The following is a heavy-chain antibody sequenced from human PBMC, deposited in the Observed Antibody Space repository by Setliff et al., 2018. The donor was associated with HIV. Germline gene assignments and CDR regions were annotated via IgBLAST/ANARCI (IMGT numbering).Heavy chain of an antibody. Sequence: SETLSLTCAVSGYSVSSGYYWGWVRQPPGKGLEWIASIYYSGSTYYAPSLKSRVTISVDTSKNQFSLKLTSVTAADTAVYFCARVVPREVAPGGLDIWGQGTMVTVSS. CDR2: IYYSGST. V-gene: IGHV4-38-2*01. CDR3: ARVVPREVAPGGLDI. D-gene: IGHD5-12*01. J-gene: IGHJ3*02. CDR1: GYSVSSGYY.